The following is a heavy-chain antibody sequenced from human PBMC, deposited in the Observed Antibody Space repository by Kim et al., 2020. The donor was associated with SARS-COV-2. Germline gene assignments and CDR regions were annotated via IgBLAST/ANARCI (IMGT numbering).Heavy chain of an antibody. CDR1: GFTFSSYW. CDR2: IKQDGSET. D-gene: IGHD6-19*01. Sequence: GGSLRLSCAASGFTFSSYWMSWVRQAPGKGLEWVANIKQDGSETYYVDSVKGRFTISRDNAKNSLYLQMNSLRAEDTAVYYCARDLRIAVASNYYYYYGMDVWGQGTTVTVSS. CDR3: ARDLRIAVASNYYYYYGMDV. J-gene: IGHJ6*02. V-gene: IGHV3-7*03.